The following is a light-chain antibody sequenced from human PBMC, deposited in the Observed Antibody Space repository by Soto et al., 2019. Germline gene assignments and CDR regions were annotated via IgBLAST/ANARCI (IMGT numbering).Light chain of an antibody. V-gene: IGKV3-20*01. CDR3: QQSADSPGT. Sequence: ILLTQSPGTLSLSPGESATLSCRASQSISSSYLAWYQQKPGQAPRLLIYGASNRATAIPDRFSGSGSGTDFTLTISRLEPEDFAVYYCQQSADSPGTFGQGTQVEIK. CDR1: QSISSSY. J-gene: IGKJ1*01. CDR2: GAS.